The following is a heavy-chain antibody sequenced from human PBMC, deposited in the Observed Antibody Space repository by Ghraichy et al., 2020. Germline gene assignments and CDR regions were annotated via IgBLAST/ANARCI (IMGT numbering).Heavy chain of an antibody. CDR2: IRKTSSSI. CDR3: ARDYMWACDY. V-gene: IGHV3-48*02. Sequence: GESLNISCAASGFIFRDFNMHLVRQAPGKGLEWISYIRKTSSSIYYADSVKGRFTISRDNADSSLYLQMNSLRDEDTAVYYCARDYMWACDYWGQGTLVTVSS. CDR1: GFIFRDFN. D-gene: IGHD1-26*01. J-gene: IGHJ4*02.